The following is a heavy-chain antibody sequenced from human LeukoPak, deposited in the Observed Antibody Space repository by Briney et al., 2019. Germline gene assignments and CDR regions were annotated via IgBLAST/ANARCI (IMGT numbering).Heavy chain of an antibody. V-gene: IGHV4-4*02. Sequence: SETLSLTCAVSGDSIGSNKWWTWVRQPPGKGLEWIGEIHHSGRLNYSPSLKSRVTISVDKSKNHFSLNLNSITPADTANYYCARGGDWKFDYWGQGALVTVSS. CDR2: IHHSGRL. J-gene: IGHJ4*02. CDR1: GDSIGSNKW. CDR3: ARGGDWKFDY. D-gene: IGHD1-1*01.